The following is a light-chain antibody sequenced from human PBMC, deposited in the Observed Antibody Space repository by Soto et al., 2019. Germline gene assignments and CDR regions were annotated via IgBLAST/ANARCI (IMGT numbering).Light chain of an antibody. CDR1: QSVTGTN. CDR3: RQYGSSLGT. Sequence: IVLTQSPVTLSLSPGEGATLSCRASQSVTGTNLAWYQQRAGQAPRLLIYDAVRRATGIPDRFSGSGSGTDFTLTISRLEPEDFAVYYCRQYGSSLGTFGQGTKVEI. J-gene: IGKJ2*01. CDR2: DAV. V-gene: IGKV3-20*01.